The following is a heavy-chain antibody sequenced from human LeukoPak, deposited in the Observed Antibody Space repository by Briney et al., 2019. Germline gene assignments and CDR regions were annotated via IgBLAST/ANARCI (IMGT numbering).Heavy chain of an antibody. CDR1: GFIFNNFG. Sequence: GGSLRLSCAASGFIFNNFGLIWVRQAPGKGLEWVSAISNDGGGTTYADFVKGRFTISRDNSKNTLFLQKNSLRAEDTALYYCAKGGSGYFLDLWGQGTLVTVSS. V-gene: IGHV3-23*01. CDR3: AKGGSGYFLDL. CDR2: ISNDGGGT. D-gene: IGHD2/OR15-2a*01. J-gene: IGHJ5*02.